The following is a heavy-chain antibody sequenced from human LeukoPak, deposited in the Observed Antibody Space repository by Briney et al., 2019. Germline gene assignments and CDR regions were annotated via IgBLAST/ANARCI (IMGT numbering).Heavy chain of an antibody. V-gene: IGHV1-2*02. Sequence: GGSVKASCKASGYTFTGYYMHWVRQAPGQGLEWMGWSNPNSGGTNYAQKFQGRVTMTRDTSISTAYMELSRLRSDDTAVYYCARERQNNQSKYRNLQHWGQGTLVTVSS. J-gene: IGHJ1*01. CDR3: ARERQNNQSKYRNLQH. D-gene: IGHD2/OR15-2a*01. CDR2: SNPNSGGT. CDR1: GYTFTGYY.